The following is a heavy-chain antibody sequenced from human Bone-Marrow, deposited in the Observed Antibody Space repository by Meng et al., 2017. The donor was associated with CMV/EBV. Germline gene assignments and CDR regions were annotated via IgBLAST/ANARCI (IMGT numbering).Heavy chain of an antibody. CDR2: INPNSCGT. J-gene: IGHJ4*02. V-gene: IGHV1-2*02. CDR3: AARGYNYGQNFEY. Sequence: QGPLLQAGAAVAKPGDSVKVSCKASRYTFTDYYMHWGRQAPGQGLEWMGWINPNSCGTSYAQKFQGRVTMTRDTSINTAYMELTSLTPDDTAVYYCAARGYNYGQNFEYWGQGTLVTVSS. D-gene: IGHD5-18*01. CDR1: RYTFTDYY.